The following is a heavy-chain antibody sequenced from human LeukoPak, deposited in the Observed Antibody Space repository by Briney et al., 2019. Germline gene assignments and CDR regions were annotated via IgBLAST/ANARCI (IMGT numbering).Heavy chain of an antibody. Sequence: GGSLRLSCAASGFTFSNAWMSWVRQAPGKGLEWVSYISSSGSTIYYADSVKGRFTISRDNAKNSLYLQMNSLRAEDTAVYYCARVLWAPYYYYGMDVWGQGTTVTVSS. CDR2: ISSSGSTI. CDR1: GFTFSNAW. J-gene: IGHJ6*02. D-gene: IGHD3-10*01. CDR3: ARVLWAPYYYYGMDV. V-gene: IGHV3-11*04.